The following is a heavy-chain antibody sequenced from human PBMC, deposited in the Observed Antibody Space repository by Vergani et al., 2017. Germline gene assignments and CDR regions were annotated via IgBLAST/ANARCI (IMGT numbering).Heavy chain of an antibody. D-gene: IGHD3-10*01. V-gene: IGHV4-30-2*01. J-gene: IGHJ4*02. CDR3: VRRNSVVRDTDCFDY. CDR2: ICQSGSP. Sequence: QLQLQESGSGLVKPSQTLSLNCAASGGSISSGAFSWGWIRQPPGRGLQWIGHICQSGSPDYNESLKSRVNISLDKSKNHFSLSLSSVTAADTAVYYCVRRNSVVRDTDCFDYWGQGILVTVSS. CDR1: GGSISSGAFS.